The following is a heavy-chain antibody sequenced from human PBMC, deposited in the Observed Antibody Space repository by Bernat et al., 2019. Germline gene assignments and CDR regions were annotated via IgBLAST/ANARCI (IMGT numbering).Heavy chain of an antibody. CDR3: AKPVGVAYNWFDP. D-gene: IGHD1-26*01. V-gene: IGHV3-74*01. Sequence: EVQLVESGGGLVQTGGSLRLSCAASGFTFSAYWMHWVRQAPGEGLIWVSRIKGDGSSATYADSGKGRFTISRDNAKNTLYLQMNSLRVEDTAIYYCAKPVGVAYNWFDPWGQGTLVTVSS. CDR1: GFTFSAYW. J-gene: IGHJ5*02. CDR2: IKGDGSSA.